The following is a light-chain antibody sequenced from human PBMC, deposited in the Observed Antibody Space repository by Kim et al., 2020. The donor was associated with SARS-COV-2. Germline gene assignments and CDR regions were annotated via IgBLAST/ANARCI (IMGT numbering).Light chain of an antibody. CDR1: QDINSW. CDR3: QQTNSFPYT. Sequence: CVGDRVTINCRASQDINSWLVWYQQKPGKAPTPLIKTASSLQSGVPSRFSGSGSGTDFTLTISSLQPEDFATYYCQQTNSFPYTFGQGTKLEI. CDR2: TAS. V-gene: IGKV1D-12*01. J-gene: IGKJ2*01.